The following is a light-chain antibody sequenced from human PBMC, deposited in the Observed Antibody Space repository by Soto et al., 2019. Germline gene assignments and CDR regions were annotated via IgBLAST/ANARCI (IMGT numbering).Light chain of an antibody. V-gene: IGKV1-39*01. J-gene: IGKJ1*01. CDR3: QQSYSTPWT. CDR2: AAS. Sequence: DIQMTHSPSSLSASVVDRFTITCLASESIRTYLNWYQQKPGKAPELLIYAASRLQSGVPSRFSGSGSGTDFTLTISSLQPEDFATYYCQQSYSTPWTFGQGTKVDIK. CDR1: ESIRTY.